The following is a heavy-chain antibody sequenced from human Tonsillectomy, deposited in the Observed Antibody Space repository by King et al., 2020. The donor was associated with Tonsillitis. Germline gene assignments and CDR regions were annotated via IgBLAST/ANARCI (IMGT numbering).Heavy chain of an antibody. CDR1: GGSISSSNYY. CDR2: IYYSGST. J-gene: IGHJ6*02. Sequence: LQLQESGPGLVKPSETLSLTCTFSGGSISSSNYYWGWIRQPPGKGLEWIGSIYYSGSTYYNPSLKSRVTISVDTSKNQFSLKLRFLTAADTAVYYCARHPIPYYYGSKNYLADYYKGMDVWGQGTTVTVSS. D-gene: IGHD3-10*01. CDR3: ARHPIPYYYGSKNYLADYYKGMDV. V-gene: IGHV4-39*07.